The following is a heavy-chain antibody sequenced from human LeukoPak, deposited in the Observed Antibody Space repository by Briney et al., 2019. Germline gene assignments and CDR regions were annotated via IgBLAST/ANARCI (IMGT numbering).Heavy chain of an antibody. Sequence: GGSLRLSCAASGFIFSSYGMHWVRQAPGKGLEWVAFIRHDGSNKYYADSVKGRFIISRDNSKNTLYLQMNSLRAEDTAVYYCAREESGSYYGWFDPWGQGTLVTVSS. CDR3: AREESGSYYGWFDP. D-gene: IGHD1-26*01. V-gene: IGHV3-30*02. J-gene: IGHJ5*02. CDR1: GFIFSSYG. CDR2: IRHDGSNK.